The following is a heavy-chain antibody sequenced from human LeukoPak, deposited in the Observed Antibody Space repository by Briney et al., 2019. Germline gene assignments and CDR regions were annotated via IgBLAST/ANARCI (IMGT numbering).Heavy chain of an antibody. Sequence: LSQTLSLPCGISGDSVYSNSDAWSWIRQSPSRGLEWLGRTYYRSKWYNDYAVSVKSRITINPDTSKNQFSLQLNSVTPEDTAVYYCARGIADSSGYYYVDYWGQGTLVTVSS. CDR2: TYYRSKWYN. D-gene: IGHD3-22*01. J-gene: IGHJ4*02. V-gene: IGHV6-1*01. CDR3: ARGIADSSGYYYVDY. CDR1: GDSVYSNSDA.